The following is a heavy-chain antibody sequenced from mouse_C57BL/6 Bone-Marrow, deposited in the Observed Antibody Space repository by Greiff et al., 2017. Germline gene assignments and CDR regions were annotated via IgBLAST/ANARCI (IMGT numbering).Heavy chain of an antibody. CDR3: VTGTFAY. Sequence: QVQLQHPGAELVRPGTSVKLSCKASGYTFTSYWMHWVKQRPGQGLEWIGVIDPSDSYTNYNQKFKGKATLTVDTSSSTAYMQLSSLTSEDSAVYYCVTGTFAYWGQGTLVTVSA. CDR1: GYTFTSYW. J-gene: IGHJ3*01. V-gene: IGHV1-59*01. D-gene: IGHD4-1*01. CDR2: IDPSDSYT.